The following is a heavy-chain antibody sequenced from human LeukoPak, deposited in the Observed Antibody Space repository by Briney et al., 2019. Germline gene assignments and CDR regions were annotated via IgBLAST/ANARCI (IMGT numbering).Heavy chain of an antibody. CDR1: GYNFTSYW. CDR3: ARQFYSSSFPYYYYYYGMDV. J-gene: IGHJ6*02. Sequence: GESLQISCKGSGYNFTSYWIGWVRQVPGKGLEWMGIIYPGDSDTRYSPSFQGQVTISADKSISTAYLQWSSLKASDTAMYYCARQFYSSSFPYYYYYYGMDVWGQGTTVTVSS. D-gene: IGHD6-13*01. CDR2: IYPGDSDT. V-gene: IGHV5-51*01.